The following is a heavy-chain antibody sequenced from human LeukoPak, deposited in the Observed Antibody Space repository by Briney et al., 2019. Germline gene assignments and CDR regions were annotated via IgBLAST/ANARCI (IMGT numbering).Heavy chain of an antibody. V-gene: IGHV3-74*01. Sequence: GGSLRLSCAASGFTFSRYWMHWVRQVPGKGLVWVSRINSDGSTTTYADSVKGRFTITGDNAKNTLYLQMNGLRAEDTAVYYCARDKHDYWGQGTLVTVSS. J-gene: IGHJ4*02. CDR2: INSDGSTT. CDR3: ARDKHDY. CDR1: GFTFSRYW.